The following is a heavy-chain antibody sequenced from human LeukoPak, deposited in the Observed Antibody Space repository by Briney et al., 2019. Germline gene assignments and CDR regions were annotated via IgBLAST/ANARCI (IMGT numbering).Heavy chain of an antibody. CDR3: TRWILHDKTMSDAFDI. CDR1: GFAFGDYA. Sequence: HAGGSLRLSCTASGFAFGDYAMSWFRQAPGKGLEWVGFIRSKAYGGTTEYAASVKGRFTISRDDSKSIAYLQMNSLKTEDTAVYYCTRWILHDKTMSDAFDIWGQGTMVTVSS. J-gene: IGHJ3*02. V-gene: IGHV3-49*03. CDR2: IRSKAYGGTT. D-gene: IGHD5-18*01.